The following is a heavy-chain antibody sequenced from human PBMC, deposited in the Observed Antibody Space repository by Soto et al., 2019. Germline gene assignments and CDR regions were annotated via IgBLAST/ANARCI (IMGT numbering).Heavy chain of an antibody. D-gene: IGHD3-16*01. CDR1: GFTFSSYW. J-gene: IGHJ4*02. CDR2: INSDGSNI. V-gene: IGHV3-74*01. Sequence: RLSCAASGFTFSSYWMHWVRQAPGKGLVWVSRINSDGSNINYADSVKGRFTISRDNAKNTLYLQMNSLRAEDTAVYYCTRAAFLDYWGQGTLVTVSS. CDR3: TRAAFLDY.